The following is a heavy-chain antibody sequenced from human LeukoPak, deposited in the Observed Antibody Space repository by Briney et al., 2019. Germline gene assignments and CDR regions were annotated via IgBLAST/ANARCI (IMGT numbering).Heavy chain of an antibody. CDR3: ATATLNYYDSTDAFDI. D-gene: IGHD3-22*01. CDR1: GYTLTELS. Sequence: ASVKVSCKVSGYTLTELSMHWVRQAPGKGLEWMGGFDPEDGETIYAQKFRGRVTMTEDTSTDTAYMELSSLRSEDTAVYYCATATLNYYDSTDAFDIWGQGTMVTVSS. CDR2: FDPEDGET. V-gene: IGHV1-24*01. J-gene: IGHJ3*02.